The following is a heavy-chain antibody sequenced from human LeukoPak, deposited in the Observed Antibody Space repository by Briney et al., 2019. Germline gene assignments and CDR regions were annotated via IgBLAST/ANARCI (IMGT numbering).Heavy chain of an antibody. J-gene: IGHJ4*02. Sequence: PGGSLRLSCAASGFTFSSYAMSWVRQAPGKGLEWVSAISGSGGSTYYADSVKGRFTISRDNSKNTLYLQMNSLRAEDTAVYYCAKEKDIVVVPAPVFDYWGQGTLVTVSS. CDR1: GFTFSSYA. D-gene: IGHD2-2*01. CDR3: AKEKDIVVVPAPVFDY. CDR2: ISGSGGST. V-gene: IGHV3-23*01.